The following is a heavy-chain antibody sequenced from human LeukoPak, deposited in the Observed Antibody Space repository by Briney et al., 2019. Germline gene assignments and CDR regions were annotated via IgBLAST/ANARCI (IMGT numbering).Heavy chain of an antibody. CDR1: GYTFTGYY. CDR3: ARVTTMVRGYLGCGMDV. J-gene: IGHJ6*02. CDR2: INPNSGGT. D-gene: IGHD3-10*01. Sequence: ASVKVSCKASGYTFTGYYMHWVRQAPGQGLEWMGWINPNSGGTNYAQKFQGRVTMTRDTSISTAYMELSRLRSDDTAVYYCARVTTMVRGYLGCGMDVRGQGTTVTVSS. V-gene: IGHV1-2*02.